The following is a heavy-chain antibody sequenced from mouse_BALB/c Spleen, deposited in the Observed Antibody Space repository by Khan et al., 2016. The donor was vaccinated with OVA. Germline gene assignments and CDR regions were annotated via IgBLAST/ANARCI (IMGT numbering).Heavy chain of an antibody. Sequence: VQLQQSGPELVKPGASVKISCKTSGYTFPEYTVHWVKQSLGKSLDWIGVINPKNGGTAYNQKFKGKATLTVDKSSSTAYMEFRSLTSEDSAVYYCEKDAGRYWGQGTSVTVAS. D-gene: IGHD3-3*01. CDR3: EKDAGRY. J-gene: IGHJ4*01. V-gene: IGHV1-18*01. CDR2: INPKNGGT. CDR1: GYTFPEYT.